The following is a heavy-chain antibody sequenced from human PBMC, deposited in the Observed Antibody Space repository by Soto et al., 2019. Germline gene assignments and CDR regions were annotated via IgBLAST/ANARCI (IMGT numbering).Heavy chain of an antibody. Sequence: QVQLVESGGGVVQPGRSLRLSCAASGFTFSSYGMHWVRQAPGKGLERVAVIWYDGSNKYYAVSVKGRFTISRDNSKNTLYLQMNSLRAEDTAVYYCARDKSSSWDYYYHYGMDVWGQGTTVTVSS. CDR1: GFTFSSYG. V-gene: IGHV3-33*01. CDR3: ARDKSSSWDYYYHYGMDV. J-gene: IGHJ6*02. CDR2: IWYDGSNK. D-gene: IGHD6-13*01.